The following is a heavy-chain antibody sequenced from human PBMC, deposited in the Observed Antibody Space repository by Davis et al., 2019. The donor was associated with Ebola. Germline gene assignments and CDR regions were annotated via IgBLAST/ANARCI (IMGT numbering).Heavy chain of an antibody. D-gene: IGHD1-26*01. CDR1: GFTFSSCG. CDR2: ISHVGRNI. CDR3: ARISRSQVGTTR. J-gene: IGHJ4*02. V-gene: IGHV3-30*03. Sequence: GESLKISCAVSGFTFSSCGMHWVRQAPGKGLEWVAVISHVGRNILHADSVKGRFTISRDNSKNTLFLQMNSLRAEDTAVYYCARISRSQVGTTRWGQGTLVTVSS.